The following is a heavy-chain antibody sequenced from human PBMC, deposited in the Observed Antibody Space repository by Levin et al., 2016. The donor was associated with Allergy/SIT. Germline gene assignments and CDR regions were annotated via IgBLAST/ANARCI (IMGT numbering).Heavy chain of an antibody. CDR3: ARDLSSSYSSGWYGSPIEEFSY. D-gene: IGHD6-19*01. V-gene: IGHV3-21*01. J-gene: IGHJ4*02. Sequence: VRQAPGKGLEWVSSISSSSSYIYYADSVKGRFTISRDNAKNSLYLQMNSLRAEDTAVYYCARDLSSSYSSGWYGSPIEEFSYWGQGTLVTVSS. CDR2: ISSSSSYI.